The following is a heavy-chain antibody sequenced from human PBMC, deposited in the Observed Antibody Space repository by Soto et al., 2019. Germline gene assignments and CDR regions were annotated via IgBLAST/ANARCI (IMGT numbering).Heavy chain of an antibody. V-gene: IGHV4-31*03. Sequence: PSETLSLTCTVSGGSSISGNYYWSWIRKHPGKGLEWIGYIYYSGSTSYNPSLKSRVTISVDTSKNHFSLKLSSVTAADTAVYYCARVFSDSSSFFDPWGQGTLVTVSS. CDR2: IYYSGST. CDR1: GGSSISGNYY. D-gene: IGHD6-13*01. CDR3: ARVFSDSSSFFDP. J-gene: IGHJ5*02.